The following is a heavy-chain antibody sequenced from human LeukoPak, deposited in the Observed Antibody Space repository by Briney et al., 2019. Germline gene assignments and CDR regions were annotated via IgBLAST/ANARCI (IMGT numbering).Heavy chain of an antibody. D-gene: IGHD4-17*01. CDR2: IYHSGST. CDR3: ARTTVTTSVYYYGMDV. Sequence: SETLSLTCAVYGGSFSGYYWSWIRQSPGTGLEWIGEIYHSGSTNYNPSLKSRVTISVDKSKNQFSLKLSSVTAADTAVYYCARTTVTTSVYYYGMDVWGQGTTVTVSS. CDR1: GGSFSGYY. V-gene: IGHV4-34*01. J-gene: IGHJ6*02.